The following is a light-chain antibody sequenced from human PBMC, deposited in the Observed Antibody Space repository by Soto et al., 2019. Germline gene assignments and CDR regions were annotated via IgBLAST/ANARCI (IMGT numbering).Light chain of an antibody. CDR1: QSISTN. Sequence: DIQMTQSPSSLSASVGDRVTITCRASQSISTNLNWYQQKPGKAPKILIYAASTLQSGVPSGFRGSGSGTDFTLTINSLQPEDFATYYCQQSYSTPVTFGGGTKVEIK. CDR2: AAS. V-gene: IGKV1-39*01. J-gene: IGKJ4*01. CDR3: QQSYSTPVT.